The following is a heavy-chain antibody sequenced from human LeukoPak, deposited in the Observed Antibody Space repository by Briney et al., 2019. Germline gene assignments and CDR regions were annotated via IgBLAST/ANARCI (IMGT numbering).Heavy chain of an antibody. CDR3: ARSNQADDY. J-gene: IGHJ4*02. Sequence: GGSQRLSCAACGFTFSSYWMHWVRQVPGKGLVWVARINPGGSSITYADSVRGRFTISRDNAKNTLYLQMDRLRAEDTGVYYCARSNQADDYWGQGTLVTVSS. CDR2: INPGGSSI. V-gene: IGHV3-74*01. CDR1: GFTFSSYW. D-gene: IGHD1-14*01.